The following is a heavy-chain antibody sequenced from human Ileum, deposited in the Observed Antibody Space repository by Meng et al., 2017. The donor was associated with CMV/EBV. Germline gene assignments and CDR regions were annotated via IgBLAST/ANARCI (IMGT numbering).Heavy chain of an antibody. CDR2: INPNSGGA. CDR1: GYPVTGHY. J-gene: IGHJ4*02. V-gene: IGHV1-2*02. CDR3: ARDRVINVLKFLEYDY. D-gene: IGHD3-3*01. Sequence: SGYPVTGHYLHWVRQAPGQGLEWMGWINPNSGGANYAQKFQGRVTMTRDTSITTAYMELDRLTFDDTAVYYCARDRVINVLKFLEYDYWGQGTLVTVSS.